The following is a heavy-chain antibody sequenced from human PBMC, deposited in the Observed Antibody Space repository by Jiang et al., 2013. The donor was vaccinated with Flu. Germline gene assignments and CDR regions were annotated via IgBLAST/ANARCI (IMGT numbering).Heavy chain of an antibody. J-gene: IGHJ4*02. V-gene: IGHV4-34*01. Sequence: LLKPSETLSLTCAVYGGSFSGYYWSWIRQPPGKGLEWIGEINHSGSTNYNPSLKSRVTISVDTSKNQFSLKLSSVTAADTAVYYCARVEASSGYYDDLFDYWGQGTLVTVSS. CDR2: INHSGST. D-gene: IGHD3-22*01. CDR1: GGSFSGYY. CDR3: ARVEASSGYYDDLFDY.